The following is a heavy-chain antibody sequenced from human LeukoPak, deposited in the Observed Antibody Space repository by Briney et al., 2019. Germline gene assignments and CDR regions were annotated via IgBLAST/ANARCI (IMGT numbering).Heavy chain of an antibody. CDR2: ISPSGGST. CDR1: GYTFTSYY. J-gene: IGHJ4*02. V-gene: IGHV1-46*01. CDR3: ARDLSYCSSTSCIYDY. Sequence: ASVKVSCKASGYTFTSYYMHWVRQAPGQGLEWMGIISPSGGSTSYAQKFQGRVTMTRDTSTSTVYMELSSLRSEDTAVYYCARDLSYCSSTSCIYDYWGQGTLVNVSS. D-gene: IGHD2-2*01.